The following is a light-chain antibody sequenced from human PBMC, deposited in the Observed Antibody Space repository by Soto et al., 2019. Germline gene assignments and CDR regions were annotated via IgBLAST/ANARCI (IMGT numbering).Light chain of an antibody. CDR3: QQRSNWPIN. J-gene: IGKJ5*01. CDR1: QIVGST. CDR2: GAT. V-gene: IGKV3-11*01. Sequence: EIAIAHSPSTLSVSPVERATLSFMASQIVGSTLAWYQQKPGQAPRLLIYGATKRTSGTPDRFSGTGSGTAFTLAISSLEPEDFAVYYCQQRSNWPINFGQGTRLEIK.